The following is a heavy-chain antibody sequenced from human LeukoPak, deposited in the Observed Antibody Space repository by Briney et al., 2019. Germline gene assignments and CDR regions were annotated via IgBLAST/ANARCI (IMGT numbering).Heavy chain of an antibody. V-gene: IGHV3-23*01. J-gene: IGHJ4*02. CDR3: ARSSRYGSGADY. Sequence: GGSLRLSCAASGFTFSSYAMYWVRQAPGKGLEWVSGIFGSGGSAHYADSVKGRFTISRDNSKNTLFLQMNSLRAEDTAVYYCARSSRYGSGADYWGQGTLVTVTS. CDR2: IFGSGGSA. CDR1: GFTFSSYA. D-gene: IGHD3-10*01.